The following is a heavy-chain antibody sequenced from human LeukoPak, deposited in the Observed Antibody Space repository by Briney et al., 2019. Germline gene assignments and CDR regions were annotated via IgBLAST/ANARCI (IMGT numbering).Heavy chain of an antibody. Sequence: ASVKVSCKAPGYTFTSYYMHWVRQAPGQGLEWMGIINPSGGSTGYAQKFQGRVTMTRDTSTSTVYMELSSLRSEDTAVYYCARDRAPVLRFLEWSHVDAFDIWGQGTMVTVSS. CDR2: INPSGGST. J-gene: IGHJ3*02. CDR1: GYTFTSYY. CDR3: ARDRAPVLRFLEWSHVDAFDI. V-gene: IGHV1-46*01. D-gene: IGHD3-3*01.